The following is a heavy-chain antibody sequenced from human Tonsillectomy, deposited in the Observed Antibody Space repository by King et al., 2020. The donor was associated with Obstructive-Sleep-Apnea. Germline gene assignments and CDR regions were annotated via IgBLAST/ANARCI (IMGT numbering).Heavy chain of an antibody. CDR2: IISIFGTA. CDR1: GGTFSSYA. D-gene: IGHD3-16*02. CDR3: ARLAMITFGGVIVSRYFDC. Sequence: QLVQSGAEVKKPGSSVKVSCKASGGTFSSYAISWVRQAPGQGLEWMGGIISIFGTANYAQKFQGRVTITADESTSTAYMELSSLRSEDTAVYYCARLAMITFGGVIVSRYFDCWGQGTLVTVSS. V-gene: IGHV1-69*01. J-gene: IGHJ4*02.